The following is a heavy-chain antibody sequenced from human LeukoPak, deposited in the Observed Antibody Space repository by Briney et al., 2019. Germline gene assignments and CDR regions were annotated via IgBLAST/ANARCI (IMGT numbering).Heavy chain of an antibody. Sequence: PSETLSLTCNVSGGSISSYYWSWIRQPPGKGLEWIGYMYYSGTTNYNPSLKSRVTISVDTSKNQFSLKLSSVTAADTAVYYCARGVYIAAAQYGYWGQGTLVTVSS. J-gene: IGHJ4*02. CDR2: MYYSGTT. CDR3: ARGVYIAAAQYGY. CDR1: GGSISSYY. D-gene: IGHD6-13*01. V-gene: IGHV4-59*01.